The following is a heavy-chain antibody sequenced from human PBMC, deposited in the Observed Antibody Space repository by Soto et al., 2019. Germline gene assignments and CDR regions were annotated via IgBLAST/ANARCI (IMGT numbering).Heavy chain of an antibody. V-gene: IGHV1-18*04. CDR3: ASPPRVDDSHHYCYGLDV. J-gene: IGHJ6*02. CDR2: ISAYNGNT. Sequence: DSVQVSCKASGYTFTSYGISWVRQAPGQGLEWMGWISAYNGNTNYAQKLQGRVTMTTDTSTSTAYMELRSLRSDDTAVYYCASPPRVDDSHHYCYGLDVWGPGTTVTV. CDR1: GYTFTSYG. D-gene: IGHD3-16*01.